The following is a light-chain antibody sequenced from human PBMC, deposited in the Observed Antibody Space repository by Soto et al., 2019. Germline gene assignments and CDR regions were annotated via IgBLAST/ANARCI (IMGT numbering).Light chain of an antibody. J-gene: IGKJ4*01. CDR1: QSVSSY. CDR2: VAS. Sequence: EIVLTQSPATLSLSPGERATLPCRASQSVSSYLAWYQQKPGQAPRLLIYVASTRATGIPARFSGSGSGTEFTLTISSLQSEDSAVYYCQQHTNWPLTFGGGTKVDIK. CDR3: QQHTNWPLT. V-gene: IGKV3-11*01.